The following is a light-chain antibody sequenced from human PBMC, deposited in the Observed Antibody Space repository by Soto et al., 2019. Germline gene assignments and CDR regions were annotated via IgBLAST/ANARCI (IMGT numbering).Light chain of an antibody. CDR3: QQHYTAPART. V-gene: IGKV3-15*01. CDR1: SVRSD. Sequence: SVRSDLAWYQQRPGQAPRLLIYGASTRATGIPARFSSSGSGTVSAFLISSLPYQAFALPYCQQHYTAPARTYDQGTKVDIK. CDR2: GAS. J-gene: IGKJ1*01.